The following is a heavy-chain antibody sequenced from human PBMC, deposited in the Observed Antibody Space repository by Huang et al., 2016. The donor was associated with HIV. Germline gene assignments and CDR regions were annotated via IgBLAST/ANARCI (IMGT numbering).Heavy chain of an antibody. D-gene: IGHD2-21*01. V-gene: IGHV1-69*10. CDR3: ARDAYGAHRDFDY. Sequence: QVQLVQSGTEVKKPGSSVKVSCKVSGGTISNYALNWVRQAPGQGLEWMGGISPRLAKTNDAKKFQGRLTITADESTSTGYMELSSLKTEDTAVYYCARDAYGAHRDFDYWGQGTLVTVSS. J-gene: IGHJ4*02. CDR2: ISPRLAKT. CDR1: GGTISNYA.